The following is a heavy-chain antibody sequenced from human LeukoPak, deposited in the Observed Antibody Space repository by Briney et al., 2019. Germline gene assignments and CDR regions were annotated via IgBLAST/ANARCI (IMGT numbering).Heavy chain of an antibody. CDR2: INSDGSST. CDR3: ARVRSSGWSYFDY. J-gene: IGHJ4*02. D-gene: IGHD6-19*01. V-gene: IGHV3-74*01. Sequence: GGSLRLSCAASGFTFSNYWMHWVRQAPGKGLVWVSRINSDGSSTSYADSVKGRFTISRDHAKNTLYLQMHSLRAEDTAVYYCARVRSSGWSYFDYWGQGTLVTVSS. CDR1: GFTFSNYW.